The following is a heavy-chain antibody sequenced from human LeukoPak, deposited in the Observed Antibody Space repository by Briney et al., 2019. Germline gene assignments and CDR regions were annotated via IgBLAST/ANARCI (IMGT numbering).Heavy chain of an antibody. CDR1: GGSINNYY. J-gene: IGHJ6*02. CDR3: ATQVTTGYYYYGMDV. CDR2: IFYSGAT. D-gene: IGHD4-17*01. Sequence: SETLSLTCTASGGSINNYYWSWMRQPPGKGLEWIGYIFYSGATGYNPSLKSRVTISVDTSRNQFSLKLNSVTAADTAVYYCATQVTTGYYYYGMDVWGQGTTVTVSS. V-gene: IGHV4-59*01.